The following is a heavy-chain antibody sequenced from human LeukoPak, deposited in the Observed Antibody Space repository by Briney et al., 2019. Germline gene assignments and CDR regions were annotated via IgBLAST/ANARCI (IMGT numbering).Heavy chain of an antibody. CDR1: GFTFSNYE. CDR3: ARDVAPIDY. CDR2: ISSSATTI. V-gene: IGHV3-48*03. Sequence: GGSLRLSCAASGFTFSNYEMNCVRQAPGKGLEWISYISSSATTIYYADSVKGRFTISRNNAKNSLYLQMNSLRAEDTAVYYCARDVAPIDYWGQGTLVTVPS. J-gene: IGHJ4*02.